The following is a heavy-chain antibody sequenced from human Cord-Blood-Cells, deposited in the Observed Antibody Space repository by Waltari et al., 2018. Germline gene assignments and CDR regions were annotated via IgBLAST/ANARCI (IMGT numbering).Heavy chain of an antibody. J-gene: IGHJ2*01. CDR1: GGSIISYY. CDR3: ARVGPFYCSSTSCYNWYFDL. D-gene: IGHD2-2*02. Sequence: QVQLQESGPGLVKPSATLSLTYTVSGGSIISYYWSWIRQPAGKGLEWIGRIYTSGSTNYNPSLKSRVTMSVDTSKNQFSLKLSSVTAADTAVYYCARVGPFYCSSTSCYNWYFDLWGRGTLVTVSS. CDR2: IYTSGST. V-gene: IGHV4-4*07.